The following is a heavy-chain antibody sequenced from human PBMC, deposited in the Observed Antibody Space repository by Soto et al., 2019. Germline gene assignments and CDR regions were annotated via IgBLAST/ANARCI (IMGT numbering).Heavy chain of an antibody. Sequence: SETLSLTCAVYGGSFSGYYWSWIRQPPGKGLEWIGEINHSGSTNYNPSLKSRVTISVDTSKNQFSLKLSSVTAADTAVYYCARGRGRITIFGVVTYFDYRGQGTLVTVSS. D-gene: IGHD3-3*01. CDR2: INHSGST. CDR3: ARGRGRITIFGVVTYFDY. CDR1: GGSFSGYY. J-gene: IGHJ4*02. V-gene: IGHV4-34*01.